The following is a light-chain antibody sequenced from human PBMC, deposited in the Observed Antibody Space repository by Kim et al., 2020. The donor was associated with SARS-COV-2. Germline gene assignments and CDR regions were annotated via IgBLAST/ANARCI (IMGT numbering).Light chain of an antibody. CDR2: DVS. V-gene: IGLV2-11*01. CDR1: SSDVGGYNY. Sequence: GQSVPLSCTGTSSDVGGYNYVSWYQQHPGKAPKLMIYDVSKRPSGVPDRFSGSKSGNTASLTISGLQAEDEADYYCCSYAGSYTWVFGGGTQLTVL. CDR3: CSYAGSYTWV. J-gene: IGLJ3*02.